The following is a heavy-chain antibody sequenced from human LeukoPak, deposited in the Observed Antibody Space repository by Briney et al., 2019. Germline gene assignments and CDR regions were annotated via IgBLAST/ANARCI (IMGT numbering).Heavy chain of an antibody. CDR3: ARARPSMWIDY. Sequence: PGGSLRLSCAASGFTFSSCAMHWVRQAPGKGLEWVAVISYDGDNKYYADSVKGRFTISRDNSKNTLYLQMNSLRPEDTAVYYCARARPSMWIDYWGQGTLVTVSS. J-gene: IGHJ4*02. D-gene: IGHD5-12*01. CDR1: GFTFSSCA. CDR2: ISYDGDNK. V-gene: IGHV3-30*04.